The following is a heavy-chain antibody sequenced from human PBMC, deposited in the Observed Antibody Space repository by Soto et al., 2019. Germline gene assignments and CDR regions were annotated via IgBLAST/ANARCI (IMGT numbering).Heavy chain of an antibody. J-gene: IGHJ4*02. CDR1: GGSISSSSYY. Sequence: QLQLQESGPGLVKPSETLSLTCTVSGGSISSSSYYWGWIRQPPGKGLGWIASIYYSGSTYYNPSLKGRVTISVDTSKNQFSMKLSSVTAADTAVYYCARHTPAISISDHWGQGTLVTVSS. CDR2: IYYSGST. CDR3: ARHTPAISISDH. D-gene: IGHD2-15*01. V-gene: IGHV4-39*01.